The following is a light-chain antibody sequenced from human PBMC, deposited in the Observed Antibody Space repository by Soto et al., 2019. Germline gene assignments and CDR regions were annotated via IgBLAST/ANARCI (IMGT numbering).Light chain of an antibody. J-gene: IGKJ1*01. V-gene: IGKV1-39*01. CDR3: QQSYITPRT. Sequence: DIQMTQSPSSLSASVGDRVTITCRASRNIDNFLNWYHQKPGKAPKLLIYDASSLQSGVPSRFSGSGSGTNFTLALSSLQPEDFATYYCQQSYITPRTFGQGTRVDI. CDR1: RNIDNF. CDR2: DAS.